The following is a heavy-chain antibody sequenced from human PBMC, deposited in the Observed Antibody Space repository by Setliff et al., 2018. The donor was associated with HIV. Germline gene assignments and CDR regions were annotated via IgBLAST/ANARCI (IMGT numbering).Heavy chain of an antibody. CDR3: ARGQGLLLWFGELPRDNWFDP. J-gene: IGHJ5*02. Sequence: PSETLSLTCAVSGYSISSGYYWGWIRQPPGKGLEWIGSIYHSGSTWSIYQSGSTYYNPSLKSRVTISVDTSKNLFSLKMSSVTAADTAIYYCARGQGLLLWFGELPRDNWFDPWGQGTLVTVSS. V-gene: IGHV4-38-2*01. D-gene: IGHD3-10*01. CDR1: GYSISSGYY. CDR2: IYQSGST.